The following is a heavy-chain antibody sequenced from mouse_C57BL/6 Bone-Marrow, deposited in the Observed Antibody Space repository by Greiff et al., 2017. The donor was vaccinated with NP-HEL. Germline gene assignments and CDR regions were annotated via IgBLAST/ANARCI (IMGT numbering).Heavy chain of an antibody. D-gene: IGHD2-4*01. V-gene: IGHV14-4*01. CDR2: IDPENGDT. J-gene: IGHJ3*01. CDR3: TTFDYDPTWFAY. CDR1: GFNIKDDY. Sequence: VQLQQSGAELVRPGASVKLSCTASGFNIKDDYMHWVKQRPEQGLEWIGWIDPENGDTEYASKFQGKATIPADTSSNTAYLQLSSLTSEDTAVYYCTTFDYDPTWFAYWGQGTLVTVSA.